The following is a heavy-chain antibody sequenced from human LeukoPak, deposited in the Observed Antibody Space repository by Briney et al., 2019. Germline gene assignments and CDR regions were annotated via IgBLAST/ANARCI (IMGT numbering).Heavy chain of an antibody. J-gene: IGHJ4*02. Sequence: GGSLRLSCAASGFTFSSYWMSWVRQAPGKGLEWVGAISGSGGSTYYADSVKGRFTISRDNAKNTPNLQMNSLRAEDTAAYDCAKGSGIVATPSTFDYWGQGTLVTVSS. V-gene: IGHV3-23*01. CDR1: GFTFSSYW. CDR2: ISGSGGST. CDR3: AKGSGIVATPSTFDY. D-gene: IGHD5-12*01.